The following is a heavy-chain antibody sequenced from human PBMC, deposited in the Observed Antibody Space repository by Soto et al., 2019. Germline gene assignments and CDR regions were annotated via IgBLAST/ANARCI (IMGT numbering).Heavy chain of an antibody. CDR1: GGSISSGDYY. CDR3: ARDLFWSGSTVWGMDV. Sequence: QVQLQESGPGLVKPSQTLSLTCTVSGGSISSGDYYWSWIRQPPGKGLEWIGYIYYSGSTYYNPSLTSRVTISVDTSKNQFSLKLSSVTAADTAVYYCARDLFWSGSTVWGMDVWGQGTTVTVSS. V-gene: IGHV4-30-4*01. CDR2: IYYSGST. J-gene: IGHJ6*02. D-gene: IGHD3-3*01.